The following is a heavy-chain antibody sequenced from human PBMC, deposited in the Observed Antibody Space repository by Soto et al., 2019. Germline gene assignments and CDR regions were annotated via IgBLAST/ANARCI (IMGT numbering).Heavy chain of an antibody. D-gene: IGHD1-1*01. Sequence: SGPTLVNPTQTLTLTCTFSGFSLSTSGMCVSWIRQPPGKALEWLALIDWDDDKYYSTSLKTRLTISTDTSKNQVVLTMTNMEPVDTSTYYCSRTQLERTNYYYCGMDVWGQGTTVTVAS. V-gene: IGHV2-70*13. J-gene: IGHJ6*02. CDR2: IDWDDDK. CDR1: GFSLSTSGMC. CDR3: SRTQLERTNYYYCGMDV.